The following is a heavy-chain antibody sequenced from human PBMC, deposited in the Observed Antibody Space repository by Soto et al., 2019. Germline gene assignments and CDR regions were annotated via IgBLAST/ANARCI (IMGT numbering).Heavy chain of an antibody. J-gene: IGHJ6*02. CDR2: ISTYNGNT. V-gene: IGHV1-18*01. D-gene: IGHD2-8*01. Sequence: QVQLVQSGAEVKNPGSSVKVSCKASGYTFTTYDISWVRHAPGQGLEWMGRISTYNGNTNYPQSLQGRLTMPTDTYTTTAYMELRSLRSDDTAVYYCARDPYHVLMVNAPNLYGMDVWGQGTTVTVSS. CDR1: GYTFTTYD. CDR3: ARDPYHVLMVNAPNLYGMDV.